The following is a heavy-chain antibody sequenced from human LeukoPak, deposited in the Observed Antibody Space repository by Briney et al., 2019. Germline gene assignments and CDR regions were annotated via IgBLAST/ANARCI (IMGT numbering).Heavy chain of an antibody. CDR3: ARDSGSSWYTFALSVNYHMDV. CDR1: GFTFSSYW. Sequence: TGGSLRLSCAASGFTFSSYWMSWVRQAPGKGLEWVANIKQDGSEKYYVDSVKGRFTISRDNAKNSLYLQMNSLRAEDTAVYYCARDSGSSWYTFALSVNYHMDVWGKGTTVTVSS. CDR2: IKQDGSEK. D-gene: IGHD6-13*01. J-gene: IGHJ6*03. V-gene: IGHV3-7*01.